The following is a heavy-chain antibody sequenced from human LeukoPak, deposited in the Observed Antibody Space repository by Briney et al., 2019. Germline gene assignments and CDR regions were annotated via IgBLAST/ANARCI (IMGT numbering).Heavy chain of an antibody. CDR1: GYSFTSYW. CDR2: IYPGDSDT. D-gene: IGHD5-18*01. CDR3: ARQNSMVDTAMGHDAFDI. V-gene: IGHV5-51*01. Sequence: GESLKISCKGSGYSFTSYWIGWVRQMPGKGLEWKGIIYPGDSDTRYSPSFQGQVTISADKSISTAYLQWSSLKASDTAMYYCARQNSMVDTAMGHDAFDIWGQGTMVTVSS. J-gene: IGHJ3*02.